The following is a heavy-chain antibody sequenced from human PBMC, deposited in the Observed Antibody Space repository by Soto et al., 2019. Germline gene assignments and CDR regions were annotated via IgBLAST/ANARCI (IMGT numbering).Heavy chain of an antibody. J-gene: IGHJ6*02. D-gene: IGHD3-3*01. Sequence: PGGSLRLSCAASGFTFSCSAMHWVRQSSGKGLEWVGRIRSKANSYATAYAASVKGRFTISRDDSKNTAYLQMNSLKTEDTAVYYCTSINYDFWSGYGAYGMDVWGQGTTVTVSS. V-gene: IGHV3-73*01. CDR3: TSINYDFWSGYGAYGMDV. CDR2: IRSKANSYAT. CDR1: GFTFSCSA.